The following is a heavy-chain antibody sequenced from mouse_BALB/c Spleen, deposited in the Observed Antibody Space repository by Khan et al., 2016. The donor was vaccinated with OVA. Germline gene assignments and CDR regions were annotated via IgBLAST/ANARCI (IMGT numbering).Heavy chain of an antibody. CDR2: INPTSGST. Sequence: QVQLKQSGAELAKPGASVKMSCKASGYTFTTYWMHWVQQRPGQGLEWIGFINPTSGSTDYNEKFKDRATLSADKSCRTAYMQLSSLSSEDSAVYYCTRDRVDYGGQGTTLAVSS. CDR1: GYTFTTYW. J-gene: IGHJ2*01. V-gene: IGHV1-7*01. CDR3: TRDRVDY.